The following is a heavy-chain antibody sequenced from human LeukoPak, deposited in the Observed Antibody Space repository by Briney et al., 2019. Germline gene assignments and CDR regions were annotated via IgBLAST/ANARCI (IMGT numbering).Heavy chain of an antibody. CDR3: AKLSTYGDSTEDH. CDR1: GFTFNKYA. J-gene: IGHJ4*02. V-gene: IGHV3-23*01. D-gene: IGHD4-17*01. Sequence: SGTSLSLSCAASGFTFNKYAMSWVRQAPEKGLEWVSSVSIGGGSREYADSVKGRFTISRDNSQNTLYLQLNSLRVEDTAVYYCAKLSTYGDSTEDHWGQGTLVTVSS. CDR2: VSIGGGSR.